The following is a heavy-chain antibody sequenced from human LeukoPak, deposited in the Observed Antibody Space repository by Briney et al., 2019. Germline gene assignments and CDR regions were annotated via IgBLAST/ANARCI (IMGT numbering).Heavy chain of an antibody. V-gene: IGHV3-30*03. CDR3: TRDRDSGAFDI. Sequence: GGSLRLSCTASKFTFSHYGMQWVRQAPGKGLEWVALISYDGIYKDYADSVKGRFTVSRDNSRRTLDLQMNSLRPEDTGIYYCTRDRDSGAFDIWGQGTTVTVS. J-gene: IGHJ3*02. CDR1: KFTFSHYG. D-gene: IGHD3-10*01. CDR2: ISYDGIYK.